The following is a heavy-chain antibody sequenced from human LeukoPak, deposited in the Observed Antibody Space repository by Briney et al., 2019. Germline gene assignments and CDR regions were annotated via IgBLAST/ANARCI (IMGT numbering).Heavy chain of an antibody. CDR3: ARLKYDRSGYYRSNYYFDY. J-gene: IGHJ4*02. Sequence: GGSLRLSCAVSEFSFSSYWMSWVRQAPGKGLVWVSCINTDGSTTTYADSVKGRFTISRDNAKNTLHLQMNSLRAEDTAIYYCARLKYDRSGYYRSNYYFDYWGQGTLVTVSS. V-gene: IGHV3-74*03. D-gene: IGHD3-22*01. CDR1: EFSFSSYW. CDR2: INTDGSTT.